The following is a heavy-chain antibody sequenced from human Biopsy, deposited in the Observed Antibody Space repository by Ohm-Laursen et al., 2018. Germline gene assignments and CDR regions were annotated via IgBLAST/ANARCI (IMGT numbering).Heavy chain of an antibody. CDR1: GGSVDDYF. J-gene: IGHJ2*01. D-gene: IGHD6-19*01. V-gene: IGHV4-4*07. CDR3: ARTPGVAVAGRFFDL. Sequence: GTLSLTCSVSGGSVDDYFWNWIRQPAGKGLEWIGRIYSTGRSSAYHPSFQSRVTMSLDTSNKQFSLKLTSVTAADTAVYYCARTPGVAVAGRFFDLWGRGTLVTISS. CDR2: IYSTGRSS.